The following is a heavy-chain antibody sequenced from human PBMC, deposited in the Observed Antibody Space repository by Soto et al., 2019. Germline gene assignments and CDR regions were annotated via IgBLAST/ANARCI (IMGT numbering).Heavy chain of an antibody. CDR3: ARAGFSYGHLLF. J-gene: IGHJ4*01. D-gene: IGHD3-10*01. CDR2: VFYSGAT. CDR1: GGPIKTGDYY. Sequence: SETLSFTCNVSGGPIKTGDYYWNWIRQPPGKGLEWIGYVFYSGATNYSPSLKSRAAISMDTSKNQFSLSLTSVTAADTAVYYCARAGFSYGHLLFWGHGIRVTVSS. V-gene: IGHV4-30-4*01.